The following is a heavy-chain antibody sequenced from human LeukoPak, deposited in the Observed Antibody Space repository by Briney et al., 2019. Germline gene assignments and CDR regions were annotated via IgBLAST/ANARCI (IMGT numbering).Heavy chain of an antibody. CDR3: ARRPNSYSSSSNYYYMDV. V-gene: IGHV4-61*02. D-gene: IGHD6-6*01. CDR1: GGSISSGSYY. CDR2: SYTSGST. Sequence: SETLSLTCTVSGGSISSGSYYWSWLRQPAGKGLEWIGRSYTSGSTNYNPALKSRLTISVDTSKNQFALKLSSVTAADTAVYYCARRPNSYSSSSNYYYMDVWGKGTTVTVSS. J-gene: IGHJ6*03.